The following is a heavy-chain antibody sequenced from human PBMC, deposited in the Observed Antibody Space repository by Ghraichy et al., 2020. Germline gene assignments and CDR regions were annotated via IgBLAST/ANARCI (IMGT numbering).Heavy chain of an antibody. CDR1: GFSLSNARMG. V-gene: IGHV2-26*04. CDR3: AFGFLDHIGPFDP. CDR2: IFSNDEK. J-gene: IGHJ5*02. D-gene: IGHD2-21*01. Sequence: SGPTLVKPTETLTLTCTVSGFSLSNARMGVSWIRQPPGKALEWLAHIFSNDEKSYSTSLKSRLTISKDTSKSQVVLTMTNMDPVDTATYYCAFGFLDHIGPFDPWGQGTLVTVSS.